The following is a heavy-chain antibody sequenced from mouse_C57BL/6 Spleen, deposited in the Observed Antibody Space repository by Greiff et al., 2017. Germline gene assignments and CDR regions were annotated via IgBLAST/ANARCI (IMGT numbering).Heavy chain of an antibody. J-gene: IGHJ1*03. CDR1: GFTFSSYA. D-gene: IGHD2-2*01. CDR2: ISDGGSYT. Sequence: EVQLVESGGGLVKPGGSLKLSCAASGFTFSSYAMSWVRQTPEKRLEWVATISDGGSYTYYPDNVKGRFTISRDNAKNNLYLQMSHLKSEDTAMYYCARDTVTTKDYWYFDVWGTGTTVTVSS. CDR3: ARDTVTTKDYWYFDV. V-gene: IGHV5-4*01.